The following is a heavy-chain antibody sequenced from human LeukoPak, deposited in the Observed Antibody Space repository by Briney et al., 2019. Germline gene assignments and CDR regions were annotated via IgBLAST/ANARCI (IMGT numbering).Heavy chain of an antibody. V-gene: IGHV3-48*02. J-gene: IGHJ4*02. CDR2: ISVGGSRT. Sequence: GGSLRLSCAASGFTFSRYSLNWVRQAPGKGLEWVSYISVGGSRTSYADSVQGRFIMSRSDAKNSVFLQMNNLRDEDTAVYYCARDCGYHYDQLDCWGQGTLVTVSS. CDR3: ARDCGYHYDQLDC. CDR1: GFTFSRYS. D-gene: IGHD3-22*01.